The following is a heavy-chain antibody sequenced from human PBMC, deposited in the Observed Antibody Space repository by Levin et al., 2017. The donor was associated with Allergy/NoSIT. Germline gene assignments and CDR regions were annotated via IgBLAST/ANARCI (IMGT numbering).Heavy chain of an antibody. CDR1: GFTFSTYS. Sequence: GGSLRLSCVASGFTFSTYSMNWVRQAPGKGLEWVSSLNTDSSAIFYADSVKGRFTIPRDNGKKSVFLQMNSLRVEDTALYYCARGSYGVFDFWGQGTLITVSS. CDR3: ARGSYGVFDF. CDR2: LNTDSSAI. J-gene: IGHJ4*02. V-gene: IGHV3-21*01. D-gene: IGHD3-16*01.